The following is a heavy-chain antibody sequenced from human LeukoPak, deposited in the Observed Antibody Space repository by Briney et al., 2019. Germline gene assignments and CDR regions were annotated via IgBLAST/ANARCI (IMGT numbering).Heavy chain of an antibody. D-gene: IGHD6-19*01. CDR1: GGSISGWY. CDR2: IYGSGNT. Sequence: SETLSLTCTVSGGSISGWYWSWIRQLPGKGLEWIGYIYGSGNTNYNPSLKSRVTMSIDTSKNQFSLKLTSVTAADTATYYCARETSLAGFASGLGFNYWGQGILVTVSS. J-gene: IGHJ4*02. CDR3: ARETSLAGFASGLGFNY. V-gene: IGHV4-59*01.